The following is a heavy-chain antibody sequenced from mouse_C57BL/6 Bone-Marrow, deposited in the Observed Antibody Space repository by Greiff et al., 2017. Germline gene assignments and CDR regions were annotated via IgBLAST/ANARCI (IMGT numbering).Heavy chain of an antibody. J-gene: IGHJ3*01. CDR1: GFNIKDDY. D-gene: IGHD2-5*01. V-gene: IGHV14-4*01. CDR2: IDPENGDT. Sequence: VQLKESGAELVRPGASVKLSCTASGFNIKDDYMHWVKQRPEQGLEWIGWIDPENGDTEYASKFQGKATITADTSSNTAYLQLSSLTSEDTAVYYCTFYYSNYEAYWGQGTLVTVFA. CDR3: TFYYSNYEAY.